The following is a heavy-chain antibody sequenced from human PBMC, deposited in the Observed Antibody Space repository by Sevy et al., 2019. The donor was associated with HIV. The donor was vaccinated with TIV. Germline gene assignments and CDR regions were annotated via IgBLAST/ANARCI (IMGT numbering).Heavy chain of an antibody. J-gene: IGHJ4*02. D-gene: IGHD2-2*01. CDR2: IRSKAYGGTT. CDR1: GFTFGDYA. V-gene: IGHV3-49*04. Sequence: GGSLRLSCTASGFTFGDYAMSWVRQAPGKGLEWVGFIRSKAYGGTTEYAASVKGRFTISRDDSKSIAYLQMNSLKTEDTAMYYCTRDSCDPFYCSSTSADYWGQGTLVTVSS. CDR3: TRDSCDPFYCSSTSADY.